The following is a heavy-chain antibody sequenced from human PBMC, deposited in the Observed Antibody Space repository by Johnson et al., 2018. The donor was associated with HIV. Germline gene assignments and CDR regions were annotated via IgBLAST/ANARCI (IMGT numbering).Heavy chain of an antibody. CDR3: ARSEEWRGEGVYQI. CDR2: ISSSGGGT. D-gene: IGHD6-13*01. J-gene: IGHJ3*02. V-gene: IGHV3-23*04. Sequence: VQLVESGGGLVQPGGSLRLSCAASGLTFSSFAMNWVRQAPGKGLEWVSAISSSGGGTYYADSVKGRFTISRDNSKNTLYLQMNSLRAEDTALYYCARSEEWRGEGVYQIWGQGTMVTVSS. CDR1: GLTFSSFA.